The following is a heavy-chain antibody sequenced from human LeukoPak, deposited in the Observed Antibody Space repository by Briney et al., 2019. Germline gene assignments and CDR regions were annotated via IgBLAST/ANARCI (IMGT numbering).Heavy chain of an antibody. J-gene: IGHJ6*02. D-gene: IGHD2-2*01. V-gene: IGHV4-61*01. CDR1: GGSVSSGSYY. CDR2: IYYSGST. CDR3: ARAIVVVPAATNYYYYGMDV. Sequence: SETLSPTCTVSGGSVSSGSYYWSWIRQPPGKGLEWIGYIYYSGSTNYNPSLKSRVTISVDTSKNQFSLKLSSVTAADTAVYYCARAIVVVPAATNYYYYGMDVWGQGTTVTVSS.